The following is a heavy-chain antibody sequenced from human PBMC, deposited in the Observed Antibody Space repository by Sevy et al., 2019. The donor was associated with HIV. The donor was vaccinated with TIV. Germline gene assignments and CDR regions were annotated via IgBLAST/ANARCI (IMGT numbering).Heavy chain of an antibody. Sequence: GGSLRLSCAASGFTFSSYWMHWVRQAPGKGLVWVSRINSDGSSTSYADSVKGRFTISRDNAKNTLYLQMNSLRAEDTAVYYCAQSDDSSGNYYYYGMDVWGQGTTVTVSS. V-gene: IGHV3-74*01. CDR2: INSDGSST. J-gene: IGHJ6*02. CDR3: AQSDDSSGNYYYYGMDV. CDR1: GFTFSSYW. D-gene: IGHD3-22*01.